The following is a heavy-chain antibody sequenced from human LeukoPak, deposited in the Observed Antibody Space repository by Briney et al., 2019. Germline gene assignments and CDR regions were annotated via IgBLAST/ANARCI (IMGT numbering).Heavy chain of an antibody. V-gene: IGHV3-64D*09. J-gene: IGHJ4*02. CDR1: GFTFSSYA. CDR2: ISSSGGRT. CDR3: VKGRYSNSWYSSDY. Sequence: PGGSLRLSCSASGFTFSSYAMHWVRQAPGKGLEYVSAISSSGGRTYYADSVRGRFTISRDNSKNTLYLQVSSLRAEDTAVYYCVKGRYSNSWYSSDYWGRGTLVTVSS. D-gene: IGHD6-13*01.